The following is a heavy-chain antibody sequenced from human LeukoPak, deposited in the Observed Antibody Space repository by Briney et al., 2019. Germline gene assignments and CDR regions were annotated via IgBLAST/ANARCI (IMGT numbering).Heavy chain of an antibody. D-gene: IGHD3-22*01. Sequence: SETLSLTCTVSGGSISSGSYSWGWIRQPPGKGLEWIGTMYYSGITYYNPSLKSRVTISVDTSKNQFSLKLSSVTAADTAMYYCARANYDSRVYYYGIDVWGQGTTVTVSS. CDR1: GGSISSGSYS. CDR2: MYYSGIT. V-gene: IGHV4-39*07. CDR3: ARANYDSRVYYYGIDV. J-gene: IGHJ6*02.